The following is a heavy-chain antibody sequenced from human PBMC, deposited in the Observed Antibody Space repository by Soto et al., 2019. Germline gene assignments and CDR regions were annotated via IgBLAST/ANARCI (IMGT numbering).Heavy chain of an antibody. CDR1: GGSISSYY. CDR2: IYYSGST. Sequence: SETLPLTCTVSGGSISSYYWSWIRQPPGKGLEWIGYIYYSGSTNYNPSLKSRVTISVDTSKNQFSLKLSSVTAADTAVYYCARVRSRNWFDPWGQGTLVTVSS. D-gene: IGHD1-26*01. CDR3: ARVRSRNWFDP. J-gene: IGHJ5*02. V-gene: IGHV4-59*01.